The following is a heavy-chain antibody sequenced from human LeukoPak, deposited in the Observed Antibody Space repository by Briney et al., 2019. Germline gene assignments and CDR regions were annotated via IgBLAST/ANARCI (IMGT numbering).Heavy chain of an antibody. J-gene: IGHJ4*02. D-gene: IGHD6-13*01. CDR1: RFTFSNYG. CDR2: IWYDGSNK. CDR3: ARDGAAGTIFDY. V-gene: IGHV3-33*01. Sequence: PGGSLRLSCTASRFTFSNYGMHWVRQAPGKGLEWVALIWYDGSNKYYTDSVKGRFTISRDDSKNTLYLQMNSLRAENTAVYYCARDGAAGTIFDYLGQGTLVTVSS.